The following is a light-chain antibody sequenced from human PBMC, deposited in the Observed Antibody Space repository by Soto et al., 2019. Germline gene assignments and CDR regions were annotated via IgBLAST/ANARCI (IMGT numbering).Light chain of an antibody. J-gene: IGKJ1*01. CDR3: QQYNNWPPWT. CDR1: QSISSN. V-gene: IGKV3-15*01. CDR2: GAF. Sequence: EVLMTQSPASLSVSPGGGATLSCRASQSISSNLAWYQQRPGQAPRLLIYGAFIRATGIPARFSGSGSGTEFALTITSLQSEDFADYYCQQYNNWPPWTFGQGTKVDIK.